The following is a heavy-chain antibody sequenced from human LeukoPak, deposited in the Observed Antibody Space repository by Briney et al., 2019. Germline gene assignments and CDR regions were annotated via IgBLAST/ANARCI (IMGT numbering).Heavy chain of an antibody. J-gene: IGHJ6*02. CDR2: IHHRAGA. CDR1: GGSFTDYY. D-gene: IGHD2-21*02. V-gene: IGHV4-34*01. CDR3: ARGPVRDDGLTGISYYFGLDV. Sequence: SETLSLTCAVYGGSFTDYYWSWIRHLPGKGLEWIGEIHHRAGANYNPPLWGRVTISADTSKNQFSLHLTSATAADTATFYCARGPVRDDGLTGISYYFGLDVWGHGTTVTVFS.